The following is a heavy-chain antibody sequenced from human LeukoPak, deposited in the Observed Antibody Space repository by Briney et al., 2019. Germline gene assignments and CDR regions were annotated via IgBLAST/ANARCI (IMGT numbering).Heavy chain of an antibody. V-gene: IGHV4-39*07. J-gene: IGHJ3*02. CDR2: IYYTGDT. CDR3: ARDGYSYADDAFDI. Sequence: SETLSLTCSVSGGSITSSSYYWAWIRQPPEKGLEWIGNIYYTGDTNYNPSLKSRVTMSVDTSKNQFSLKLSSVTAADTAVYYCARDGYSYADDAFDIWGQGTMVTVSS. CDR1: GGSITSSSYY. D-gene: IGHD5-18*01.